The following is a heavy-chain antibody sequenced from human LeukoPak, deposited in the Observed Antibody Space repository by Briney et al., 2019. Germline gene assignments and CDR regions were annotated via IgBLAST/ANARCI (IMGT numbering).Heavy chain of an antibody. CDR3: ARAGVLRFLEWLLSPFDY. V-gene: IGHV3-30-3*01. J-gene: IGHJ4*02. CDR1: GFTFSSYP. D-gene: IGHD3-3*01. CDR2: ISYDGSNK. Sequence: HSGGSLRLFCAASGFTFSSYPMHWLREAPGKGVEWVAVISYDGSNKYYADSVKGRFTISRDNTKNTLYLQMNRVRAEDTAVYYCARAGVLRFLEWLLSPFDYWGQGTLVTVSS.